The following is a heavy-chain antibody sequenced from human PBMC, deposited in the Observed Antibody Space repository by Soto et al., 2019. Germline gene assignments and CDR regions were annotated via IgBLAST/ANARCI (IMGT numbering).Heavy chain of an antibody. Sequence: GASVKVSCKASGYTFTGYYMHWVRQAPGQGLEWMGWINPNSGGTNYAQKFQGWVTMTRDTSIGTAYMELSRLRSDDTAVYYCARAASCSGGSCYSNWFDPWGQGTLVTLSS. CDR3: ARAASCSGGSCYSNWFDP. J-gene: IGHJ5*02. CDR2: INPNSGGT. CDR1: GYTFTGYY. V-gene: IGHV1-2*04. D-gene: IGHD2-15*01.